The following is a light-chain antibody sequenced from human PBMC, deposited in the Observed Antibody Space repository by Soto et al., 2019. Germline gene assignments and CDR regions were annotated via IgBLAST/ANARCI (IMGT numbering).Light chain of an antibody. CDR3: QVCGTSRDRPV. CDR1: NIGSKS. CDR2: YDS. Sequence: SYELTQSPSVSVAPGETARITCEENNIGSKSVHWYQQKPGQAPVLVIYYDSDRPSGIPGRFSGSKSGNTATLTISRVEAGDEADYHCQVCGTSRDRPVFGGGTKVTVL. V-gene: IGLV3-21*04. J-gene: IGLJ3*02.